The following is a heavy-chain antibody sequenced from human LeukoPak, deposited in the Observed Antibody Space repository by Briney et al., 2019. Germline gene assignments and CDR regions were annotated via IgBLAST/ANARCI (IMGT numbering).Heavy chain of an antibody. CDR3: ARVVGLTGYSSSWYSGYYYCMDV. D-gene: IGHD6-13*01. V-gene: IGHV1-46*01. Sequence: ASVKVSCKASGYNFTSNYMNWVRQAPGQGLEWMGIINPSGGSTRYAQKFQDRVTITADKSTSTAYMELSSLRSEDTAVYYCARVVGLTGYSSSWYSGYYYCMDVWGKGTTVTVSS. CDR1: GYNFTSNY. CDR2: INPSGGST. J-gene: IGHJ6*03.